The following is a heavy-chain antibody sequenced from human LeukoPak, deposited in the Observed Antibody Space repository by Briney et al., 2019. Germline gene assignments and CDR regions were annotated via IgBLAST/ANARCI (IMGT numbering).Heavy chain of an antibody. CDR2: IYTSGST. V-gene: IGHV4-61*02. Sequence: PSQTLSLTCTVSGGSISSGSYYWSWIRQPAGKGLEWIGRIYTSGSTNYNPPLKSRVTTSVDTSKNQFSLKLSSVTAADTAVYYCARGGNSGAFDIWGQGTMVTVSS. J-gene: IGHJ3*02. D-gene: IGHD4-23*01. CDR1: GGSISSGSYY. CDR3: ARGGNSGAFDI.